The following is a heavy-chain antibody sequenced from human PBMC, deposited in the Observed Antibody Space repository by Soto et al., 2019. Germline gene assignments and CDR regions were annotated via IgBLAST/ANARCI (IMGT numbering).Heavy chain of an antibody. CDR1: GNTFTSYG. V-gene: IGHV1-18*04. D-gene: IGHD5-18*01. Sequence: QVQLVQSGADVKKPGASVKVTCNASGNTFTSYGISWERQAPGKALEWMGWISAYKGTTNYAQKLQGRVTRTTDTSTRTAYVELRSLRSDGTAVYYCARKLYSWGYYFDCWGQGTLGTVSS. CDR2: ISAYKGTT. J-gene: IGHJ4*02. CDR3: ARKLYSWGYYFDC.